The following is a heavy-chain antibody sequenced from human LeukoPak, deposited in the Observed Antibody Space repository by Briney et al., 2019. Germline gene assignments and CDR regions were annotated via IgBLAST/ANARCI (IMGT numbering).Heavy chain of an antibody. J-gene: IGHJ4*02. Sequence: SETLSLTCTVSGGSISSYYWSWIRQPAGKGLEWIGRIYTSGSTNYNPSLKSRVTMSVDTSKNQFSLRLSSVTAADTAVYYCASYGDYSANFDYWGQGTLVTVSS. CDR2: IYTSGST. D-gene: IGHD4-17*01. CDR1: GGSISSYY. V-gene: IGHV4-4*07. CDR3: ASYGDYSANFDY.